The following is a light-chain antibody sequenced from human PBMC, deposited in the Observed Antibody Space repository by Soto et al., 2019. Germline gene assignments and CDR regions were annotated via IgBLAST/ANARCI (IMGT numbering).Light chain of an antibody. CDR2: GAS. V-gene: IGKV3-15*01. J-gene: IGKJ5*01. CDR1: QSCSGN. Sequence: EIVMKPSPATLSVSPGERATLSCRASQSCSGNLAWYQQIPGQAPRLLIYGASTRATGIPARFSGSGSGTEVTLPIISLQSEDVSVYYCQQYYNSTPITFGQGTRLEIK. CDR3: QQYYNSTPIT.